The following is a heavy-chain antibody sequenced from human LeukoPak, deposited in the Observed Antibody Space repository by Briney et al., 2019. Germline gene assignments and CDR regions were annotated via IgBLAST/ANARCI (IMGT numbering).Heavy chain of an antibody. CDR1: GGSISSGGYY. CDR2: IYYSGST. CDR3: ARVRAAAAPYYFDY. J-gene: IGHJ4*02. V-gene: IGHV4-61*08. Sequence: PSQTLSLTCTVSGGSISSGGYYWSWIRQPPGKGLEWIGYIYYSGSTNYNPSLKSRVTISVDTSKNQFSLKLSSVTAADTAVYYCARVRAAAAPYYFDYWGQGTLVTVSS. D-gene: IGHD6-13*01.